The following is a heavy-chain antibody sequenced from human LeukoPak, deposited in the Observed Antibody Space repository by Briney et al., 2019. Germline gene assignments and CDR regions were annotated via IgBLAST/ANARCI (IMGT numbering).Heavy chain of an antibody. CDR3: ERAPVPYQVLLAGAFDI. CDR2: IYTSGST. D-gene: IGHD2-2*01. CDR1: GGSISSGSYY. J-gene: IGHJ3*02. Sequence: SETLSLTCTVSGGSISSGSYYWSWIRQPAGKGLEWIGHIYTSGSTNYNPSPKSRVTISVDTSKNQFSLKLSSVTAADTAVYYCERAPVPYQVLLAGAFDIWGQGTLVTASS. V-gene: IGHV4-61*09.